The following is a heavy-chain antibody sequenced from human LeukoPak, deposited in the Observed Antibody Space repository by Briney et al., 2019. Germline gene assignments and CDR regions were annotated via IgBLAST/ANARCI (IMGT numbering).Heavy chain of an antibody. Sequence: ASVKVSCKASGYTFTSYDINWVRQATGQGLEWMGWINPNSGGTDYAQKFRGRVTMTRDTSISTAYMELSWLRSDDTAVYYCARDQEMATIGYYYYMDVWGKGTTVTVSS. D-gene: IGHD5-24*01. V-gene: IGHV1-2*02. CDR2: INPNSGGT. CDR3: ARDQEMATIGYYYYMDV. J-gene: IGHJ6*03. CDR1: GYTFTSYD.